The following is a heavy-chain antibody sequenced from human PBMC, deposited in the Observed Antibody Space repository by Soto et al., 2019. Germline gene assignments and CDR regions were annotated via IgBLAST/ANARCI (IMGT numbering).Heavy chain of an antibody. CDR2: ISAYNGNT. D-gene: IGHD6-19*01. CDR1: GYTFTSYG. V-gene: IGHV1-18*01. CDR3: ARDHLSLGPVAGPTDNWFDP. J-gene: IGHJ5*02. Sequence: ASVKVSCKASGYTFTSYGISWVRQAPGQGLEWMGWISAYNGNTNYAQKLQGRVTMTTDTSTSTAYMELRSLRSDDTAVYYCARDHLSLGPVAGPTDNWFDPWGQGTLVTVS.